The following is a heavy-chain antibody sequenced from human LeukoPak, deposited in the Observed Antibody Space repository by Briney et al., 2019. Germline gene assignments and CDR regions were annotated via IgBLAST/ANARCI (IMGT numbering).Heavy chain of an antibody. D-gene: IGHD3-3*01. V-gene: IGHV4-34*01. J-gene: IGHJ5*02. Sequence: PSETLSLTCAVYGGSFSGYYWSWIRQPPGKGLEWIGEINHSGSTNYNPSLKSRVTISVDTSKNQFSLKLSSVTAADTAVYYCAREVYYDFWSGYSSNWFDPWGQGTLVTVSS. CDR1: GGSFSGYY. CDR3: AREVYYDFWSGYSSNWFDP. CDR2: INHSGST.